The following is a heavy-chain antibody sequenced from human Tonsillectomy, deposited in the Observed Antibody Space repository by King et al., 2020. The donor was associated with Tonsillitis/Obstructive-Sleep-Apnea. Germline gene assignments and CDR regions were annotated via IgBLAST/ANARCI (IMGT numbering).Heavy chain of an antibody. D-gene: IGHD3-22*01. CDR2: ISYDGSNK. CDR1: GFTFSRYA. V-gene: IGHV3-30*04. CDR3: AREGIYDTSGYADAFDI. Sequence: VKLVESGGGVVQPGRSLRLSCAASGFTFSRYAIHWVRQGPGKGLEWVAVISYDGSNKYYADSVEGRFTISRDNSKNTLYLQMNSLGAEDTAMYYCAREGIYDTSGYADAFDIWGQGTMVTVSS. J-gene: IGHJ3*02.